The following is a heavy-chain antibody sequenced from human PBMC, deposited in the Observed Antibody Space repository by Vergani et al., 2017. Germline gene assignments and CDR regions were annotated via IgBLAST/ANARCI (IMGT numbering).Heavy chain of an antibody. CDR1: GGTFSSYA. J-gene: IGHJ6*02. V-gene: IGHV1-69*01. D-gene: IGHD1-26*01. Sequence: QVQLVQSGAEVKKPGSSVKVSCKASGGTFSSYAISWVRQAPGQGLEWMGGIIPIFGTANYAQKFQGRVTITADESTSTAYMELSSLRSEDTAVYYCARRRVVGATTGFYYYGMDVWGQGTTVTVSS. CDR3: ARRRVVGATTGFYYYGMDV. CDR2: IIPIFGTA.